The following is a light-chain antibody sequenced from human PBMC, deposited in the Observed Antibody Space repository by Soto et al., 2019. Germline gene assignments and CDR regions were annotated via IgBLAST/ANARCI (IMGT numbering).Light chain of an antibody. CDR2: AAS. Sequence: DIQMTQSPSSLSASVGDRVTITCRASQAINNYLAWYQQKPGKVPTLLISAASTLHSGVPSRFSGSGSGTDFTLTISSLQPEDVATYYCQKCNAVYTFGGGTKVEI. J-gene: IGKJ4*01. CDR1: QAINNY. V-gene: IGKV1-27*01. CDR3: QKCNAVYT.